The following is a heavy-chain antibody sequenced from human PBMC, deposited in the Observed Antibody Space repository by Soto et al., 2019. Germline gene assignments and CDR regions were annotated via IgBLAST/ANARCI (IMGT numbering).Heavy chain of an antibody. D-gene: IGHD3-10*01. Sequence: ASVKVSCKASGYTFTSYGISWVRQAPGQGLERMGWISAYNGNTNYAQKLQGRVTMTTDTSTSTAYMELRSLRSDDTAVYYCARDRTSLLWFGELSYYYYYGMDVWGQGTTVTVSS. J-gene: IGHJ6*02. CDR2: ISAYNGNT. CDR1: GYTFTSYG. V-gene: IGHV1-18*01. CDR3: ARDRTSLLWFGELSYYYYYGMDV.